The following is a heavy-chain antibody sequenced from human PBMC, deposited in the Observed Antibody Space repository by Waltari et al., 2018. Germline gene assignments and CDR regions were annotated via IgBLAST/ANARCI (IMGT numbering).Heavy chain of an antibody. CDR2: IRYDGSNK. D-gene: IGHD3-3*01. CDR1: GFTFSSYG. J-gene: IGHJ4*02. Sequence: QVQLVESGGGVVQPGGSLRLSCAASGFTFSSYGMHWVRQAPGKGLEWVAFIRYDGSNKYYADSVKGRFTISRDNSKNTLYLQMNSLRAEDTAVYYCAKGGSTYYDFWSGYHPYDYWGQGTLVTVSS. V-gene: IGHV3-30*02. CDR3: AKGGSTYYDFWSGYHPYDY.